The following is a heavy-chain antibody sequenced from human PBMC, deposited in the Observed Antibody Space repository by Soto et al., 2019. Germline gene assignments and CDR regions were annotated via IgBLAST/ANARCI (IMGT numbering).Heavy chain of an antibody. CDR2: IIPIFGTA. D-gene: IGHD1-26*01. V-gene: IGHV1-69*13. J-gene: IGHJ1*01. Sequence: SVKVSCKASGGTFSSYAISWVRQAPGQGLEWMGGIIPIFGTANYAQKFQGRVTITADESTSTAYMELSSLRSEDTAVYYCAREARGAQAAEYFQHWGQGTLVTVSS. CDR1: GGTFSSYA. CDR3: AREARGAQAAEYFQH.